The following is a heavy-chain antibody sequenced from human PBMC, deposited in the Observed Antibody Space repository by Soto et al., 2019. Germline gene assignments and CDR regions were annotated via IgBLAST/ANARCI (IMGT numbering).Heavy chain of an antibody. V-gene: IGHV4-59*01. J-gene: IGHJ4*02. D-gene: IGHD4-4*01. CDR3: ASYSNYNHY. Sequence: QVQLQESGPGLVKPSETLSLTCTVSGGSISSYYWSWIRQPPGKGLEWIGYIYYSGSTNYNPSLKSRATISVDTSKNQFSLKLSSVTAADTAVYYCASYSNYNHYWGQGTLVTVSS. CDR1: GGSISSYY. CDR2: IYYSGST.